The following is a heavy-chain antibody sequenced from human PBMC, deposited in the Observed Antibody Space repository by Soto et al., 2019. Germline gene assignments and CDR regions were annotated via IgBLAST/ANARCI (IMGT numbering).Heavy chain of an antibody. CDR1: GGTFSTYT. J-gene: IGHJ4*02. D-gene: IGHD6-19*01. CDR3: AGVEGIAVAGIYSFDY. V-gene: IGHV1-69*02. Sequence: QVQLVQSGAEVKKPGSSVKVSCEASGGTFSTYTFTWVRQAPGQGLEWVGRIIPILNIANYAQKFQGRVTITADRSTSTSYLELNSLRSEEAAVYYCAGVEGIAVAGIYSFDYWGQGTLVTVSS. CDR2: IIPILNIA.